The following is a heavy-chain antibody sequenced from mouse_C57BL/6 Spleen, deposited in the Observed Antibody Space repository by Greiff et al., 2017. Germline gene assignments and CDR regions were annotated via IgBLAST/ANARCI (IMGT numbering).Heavy chain of an antibody. CDR1: GYAFTHYL. D-gene: IGHD2-3*01. CDR2: INPGSGGT. Sequence: VQLQESGAELVRPGTSVKVSCKASGYAFTHYLIEWVKQRPGQGLEWIGVINPGSGGTNYNEKFKGKATLTADKSSSTAYMQLSSLTSEDSAVYFCARSGYYRDYYAMDYWGQGTSVTVSS. V-gene: IGHV1-54*01. J-gene: IGHJ4*01. CDR3: ARSGYYRDYYAMDY.